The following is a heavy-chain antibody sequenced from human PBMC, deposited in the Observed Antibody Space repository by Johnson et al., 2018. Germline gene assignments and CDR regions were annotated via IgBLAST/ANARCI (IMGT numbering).Heavy chain of an antibody. D-gene: IGHD3-22*01. J-gene: IGHJ6*02. CDR2: INPSGDST. CDR1: GYTFTSHY. V-gene: IGHV1-46*01. CDR3: ARASYYYDSSDNYGMDV. Sequence: LVESGAEVKKPGASVKVSCKASGYTFTSHYMHWVRQAPGQGLEWMGIINPSGDSTIYAQKFQGRVTMTRDTSTSTVYMELRSLRSEDTAVYYCARASYYYDSSDNYGMDVWGQGTTVTVS.